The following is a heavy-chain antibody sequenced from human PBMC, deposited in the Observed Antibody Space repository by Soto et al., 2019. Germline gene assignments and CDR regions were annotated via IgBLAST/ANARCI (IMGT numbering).Heavy chain of an antibody. D-gene: IGHD4-17*01. CDR2: INAGNGNA. J-gene: IGHJ4*02. V-gene: IGHV1-3*01. CDR1: GYSFISYY. Sequence: ASVKVSCKASGYSFISYYMHWVRQAPGQRLEWMGWINAGNGNAYYSQKFQGRVTITRDTSASTAHMELSSLRSEDTAVYYCARAPYGGSLDFWGQGILVTVSS. CDR3: ARAPYGGSLDF.